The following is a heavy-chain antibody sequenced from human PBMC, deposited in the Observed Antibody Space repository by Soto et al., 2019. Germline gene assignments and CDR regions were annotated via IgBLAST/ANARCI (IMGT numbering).Heavy chain of an antibody. CDR1: GFTFSGSA. D-gene: IGHD4-17*01. CDR2: IRSKANSYAT. Sequence: PVGSLRLSCAASGFTFSGSAMHWVRQASGKGLEWVGRIRSKANSYATAYAASVKGRFTISRDDSKNTAYLQMNSLKTEDTAVYYCNPIYGDSAFDIWGQGTMVTVSS. CDR3: NPIYGDSAFDI. J-gene: IGHJ3*02. V-gene: IGHV3-73*01.